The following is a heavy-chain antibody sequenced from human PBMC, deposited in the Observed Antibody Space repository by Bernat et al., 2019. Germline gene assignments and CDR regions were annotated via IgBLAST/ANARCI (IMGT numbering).Heavy chain of an antibody. V-gene: IGHV3-73*01. CDR3: ARDGSHDYGDYVDY. CDR2: IRSKPYSYAT. Sequence: EVQLVESGGGLVQPGGSLKLSCAASGFTFSGSAMHWVRQASGKGLEWVGRIRSKPYSYATAYAASVKGRFTISRHDSTNTLYLQMNSLRAEDTAVYYCARDGSHDYGDYVDYWGQGTLVTVSS. CDR1: GFTFSGSA. D-gene: IGHD4-17*01. J-gene: IGHJ4*02.